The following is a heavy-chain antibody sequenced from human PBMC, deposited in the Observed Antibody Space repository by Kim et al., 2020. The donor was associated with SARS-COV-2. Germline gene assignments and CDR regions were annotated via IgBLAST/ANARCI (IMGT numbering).Heavy chain of an antibody. D-gene: IGHD5-12*01. J-gene: IGHJ4*02. V-gene: IGHV3-74*01. CDR3: ARDTRDGYTMTRFDY. CDR2: INSDGSST. Sequence: GGSLRLSCAASGFTFSSYWMHWVRQAPGKGLVWVSRINSDGSSTSYADSVKGRFTISRDNAKNTLYPQMNSLRAEDTAVYYCARDTRDGYTMTRFDYWGQGTLVTVSS. CDR1: GFTFSSYW.